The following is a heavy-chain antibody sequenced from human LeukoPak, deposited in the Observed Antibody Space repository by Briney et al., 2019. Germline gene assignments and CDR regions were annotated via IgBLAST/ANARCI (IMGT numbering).Heavy chain of an antibody. J-gene: IGHJ6*02. CDR2: ISSTSASV. D-gene: IGHD6-19*01. V-gene: IGHV3-48*01. CDR3: AKAGGRYYYYYYGMDV. Sequence: GGSLRLSCAASGFTFSTYTMNWVRQAPGKGLEWVSYISSTSASVYYADSVKGRFTISRDNSKNTLYLQMNSLRAEDTAVYYCAKAGGRYYYYYYGMDVWGQGTTVTVSS. CDR1: GFTFSTYT.